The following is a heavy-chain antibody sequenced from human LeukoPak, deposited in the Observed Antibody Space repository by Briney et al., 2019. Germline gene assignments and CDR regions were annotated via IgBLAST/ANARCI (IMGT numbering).Heavy chain of an antibody. Sequence: GGSLRLSCAASGFTFSSYWMSWVRQAPGKGLEWVANIKQDGSEKYYVDSVKGRFTISRDNAKNSLYLQMNSLRAEDTAVYYCARDYPIAAAGTGRAYWGQGTLVTVSS. V-gene: IGHV3-7*03. CDR2: IKQDGSEK. CDR3: ARDYPIAAAGTGRAY. J-gene: IGHJ4*02. D-gene: IGHD6-13*01. CDR1: GFTFSSYW.